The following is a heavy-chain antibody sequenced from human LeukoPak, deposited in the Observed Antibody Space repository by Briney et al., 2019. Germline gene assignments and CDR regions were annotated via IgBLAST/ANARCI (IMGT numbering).Heavy chain of an antibody. J-gene: IGHJ4*02. CDR2: ISGDGGST. CDR3: AKDTWGYYDYVWGSYRPNYFEY. Sequence: GGSLRLSCAASGFTFDDYAMHWVRQAPGKGLEWFSLISGDGGSTYYADSVKGRFTISRDNSKNSLYLQMNSLRTEDTALYYCAKDTWGYYDYVWGSYRPNYFEYWGQATLDTVSS. V-gene: IGHV3-43*02. CDR1: GFTFDDYA. D-gene: IGHD3-16*02.